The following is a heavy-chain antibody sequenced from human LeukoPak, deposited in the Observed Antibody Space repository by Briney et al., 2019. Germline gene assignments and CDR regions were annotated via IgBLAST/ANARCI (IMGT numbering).Heavy chain of an antibody. D-gene: IGHD3-10*01. Sequence: NPSETLSLTCTVSGGSISSYYWSWIRQPPGKGLEWIGYIYYSGSTNYNPSLKSRVTISVDTSKNQFSLKLSSVTAADTAVYYCASLSGRVFDYWGQGTLVTVSS. J-gene: IGHJ4*02. CDR2: IYYSGST. CDR3: ASLSGRVFDY. CDR1: GGSISSYY. V-gene: IGHV4-59*08.